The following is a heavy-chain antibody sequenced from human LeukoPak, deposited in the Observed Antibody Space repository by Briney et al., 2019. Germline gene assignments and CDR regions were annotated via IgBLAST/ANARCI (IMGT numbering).Heavy chain of an antibody. D-gene: IGHD1-26*01. CDR1: GFTFSSYS. V-gene: IGHV3-7*01. J-gene: IGHJ3*02. CDR3: ARDWLVGVPFDAFDI. Sequence: GGSLRLSCAASGFTFSSYSMNWVRQAPGKGLEWVANIKEDGSEKYYVDSVEGRFTISRDNAKNSLYLQMNSLSAEDTAIYFRARDWLVGVPFDAFDIWGQGTMVTVSS. CDR2: IKEDGSEK.